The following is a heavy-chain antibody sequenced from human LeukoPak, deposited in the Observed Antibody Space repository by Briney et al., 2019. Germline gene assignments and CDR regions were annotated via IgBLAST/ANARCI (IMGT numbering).Heavy chain of an antibody. CDR1: GGSINSYY. Sequence: PSETLSLTCTVSGGSINSYYWSWIRQPPGKGLEWIGYIYTSGSTNYNPSLKSQVTISADTSKNQFSLKLSSVAAADTAVYYCAGSYSSSWPDAFDIWGQGTMVTVSS. CDR2: IYTSGST. CDR3: AGSYSSSWPDAFDI. J-gene: IGHJ3*02. V-gene: IGHV4-4*09. D-gene: IGHD6-13*01.